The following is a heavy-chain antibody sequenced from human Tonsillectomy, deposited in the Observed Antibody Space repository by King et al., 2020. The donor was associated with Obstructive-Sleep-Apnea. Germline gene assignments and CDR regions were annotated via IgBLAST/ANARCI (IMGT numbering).Heavy chain of an antibody. CDR2: IYYPEDT. CDR3: AGEADNISSAAFDF. Sequence: VQLQESGPGLVKPSETLTLTCTVSGDSISGFYWSWIRLSPGKGLEWIGYIYYPEDTNYNPSLKSRVSMSFDTSKNQFSLKLNSVTAADTGLYFCAGEADNISSAAFDFWGRGTVVTVSS. CDR1: GDSISGFY. V-gene: IGHV4-59*01. J-gene: IGHJ3*01. D-gene: IGHD6-6*01.